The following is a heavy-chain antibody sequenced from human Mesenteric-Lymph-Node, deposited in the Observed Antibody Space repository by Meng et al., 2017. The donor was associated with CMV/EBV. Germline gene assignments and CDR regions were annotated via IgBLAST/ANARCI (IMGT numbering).Heavy chain of an antibody. CDR2: INHSGST. J-gene: IGHJ6*02. CDR1: GGSFSGYY. CDR3: ARGGPAANYYYYGMDV. D-gene: IGHD2-2*01. Sequence: SETLSLTCPVYGGSFSGYYWSWIRQPPGKGLEWIGEINHSGSTYYNPSLKSRVTISVDTSKNQFSLKLSSVTAADTAVYYCARGGPAANYYYYGMDVWGQGTTVTVSS. V-gene: IGHV4-34*01.